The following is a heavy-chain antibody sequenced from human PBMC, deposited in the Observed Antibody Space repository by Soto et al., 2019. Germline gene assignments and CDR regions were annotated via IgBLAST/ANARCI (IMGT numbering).Heavy chain of an antibody. CDR2: ISYDGSNK. Sequence: GGSLRLSCAASGFTFSSYGMHWVRQAPGKGLEWVAVISYDGSNKYYADSVKGRFTISRDNSKNTLYLQMNSLRAEDTAVYYCAKRNIAAAGVPSYYYGMDVWGQGTTVTVS. CDR1: GFTFSSYG. J-gene: IGHJ6*02. V-gene: IGHV3-30*18. D-gene: IGHD6-13*01. CDR3: AKRNIAAAGVPSYYYGMDV.